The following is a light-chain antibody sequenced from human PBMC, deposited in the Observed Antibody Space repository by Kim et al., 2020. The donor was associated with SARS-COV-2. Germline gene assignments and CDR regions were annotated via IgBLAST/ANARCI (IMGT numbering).Light chain of an antibody. CDR1: QDIKNY. CDR3: QKYNSAPWT. Sequence: ASVGDRVTITCRASQDIKNYLAWYRLKPGKAPELLIYAASILQSGVPSRISGSGSGTDFTLTINSLQPEDVATYYCQKYNSAPWTFGQGTKVDIK. V-gene: IGKV1-27*01. J-gene: IGKJ1*01. CDR2: AAS.